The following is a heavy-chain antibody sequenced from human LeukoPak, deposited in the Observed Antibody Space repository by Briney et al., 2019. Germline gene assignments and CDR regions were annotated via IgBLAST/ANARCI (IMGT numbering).Heavy chain of an antibody. CDR2: INPNSGGT. V-gene: IGHV1-2*02. J-gene: IGHJ4*02. CDR1: GYTFTGYY. D-gene: IGHD3-22*01. CDR3: ARCDSSGYYLDY. Sequence: EASVKVYCKASGYTFTGYYMHWVRQAPGQGLEWMGWINPNSGGTNYAQKFQGRVTMTRDTSISTAYMELSRLRSDDTAVYYCARCDSSGYYLDYWGQGTLVTVSS.